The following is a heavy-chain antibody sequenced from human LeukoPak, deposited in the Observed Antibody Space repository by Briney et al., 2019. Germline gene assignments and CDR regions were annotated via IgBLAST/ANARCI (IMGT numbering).Heavy chain of an antibody. V-gene: IGHV3-23*01. D-gene: IGHD6-13*01. J-gene: IGHJ4*02. CDR3: AKDYVAAPGMSYFDH. Sequence: PGGSLRLSCAASGFTFSSYAMSWVRQAPGKGLEWVSSFSGSGGRTYYADSVKGRFTISRDNSKSTLYLQMNSLRAEDTAVYYCAKDYVAAPGMSYFDHWGQGTLVTVSS. CDR1: GFTFSSYA. CDR2: FSGSGGRT.